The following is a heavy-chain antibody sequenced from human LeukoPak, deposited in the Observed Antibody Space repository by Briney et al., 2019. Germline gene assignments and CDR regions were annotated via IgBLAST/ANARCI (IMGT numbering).Heavy chain of an antibody. CDR3: AKDRTISPTTPAY. V-gene: IGHV1-18*01. J-gene: IGHJ4*02. Sequence: ASVKVSCKASGYTFTSYGISWVRQAPGQGLEWMGWISAYNGNTNYAQKFQGRVTMTRDTSTSTVYMELSSLRSEDTAVYYCAKDRTISPTTPAYWGQGTLVTVSS. CDR2: ISAYNGNT. D-gene: IGHD1-1*01. CDR1: GYTFTSYG.